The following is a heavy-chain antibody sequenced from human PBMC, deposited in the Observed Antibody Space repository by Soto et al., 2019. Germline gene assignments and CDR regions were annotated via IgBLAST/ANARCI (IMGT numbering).Heavy chain of an antibody. CDR3: VRERTIFGVAPGGGVDV. Sequence: QLQLQESGSGLVKPSQTLSLTCAVSGVSITTSDYSWSWIRQPPGRGLEWIGSIYHTGTTHYIPSLKSRVPMSLDKSKNQFSPDLTSMTAADTAVYYCVRERTIFGVAPGGGVDVWGRGTTVTVSS. J-gene: IGHJ6*02. V-gene: IGHV4-30-2*01. D-gene: IGHD3-3*01. CDR1: GVSITTSDYS. CDR2: IYHTGTT.